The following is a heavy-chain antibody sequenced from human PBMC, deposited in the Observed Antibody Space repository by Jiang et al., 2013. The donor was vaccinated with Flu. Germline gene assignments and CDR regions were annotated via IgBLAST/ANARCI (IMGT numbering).Heavy chain of an antibody. D-gene: IGHD5-18*01. CDR1: GGTFSSYA. CDR2: IIPILGIA. V-gene: IGHV1-69*04. Sequence: SSVKVSCKASGGTFSSYAISWVRQAPGQGLEWMGGIIPILGIANYAQKFQGRVTITADKSTSTAYMELSSLRSEDTAVYYCATTAMGAYYYYGMDVWGQGTTVTVSS. J-gene: IGHJ6*02. CDR3: ATTAMGAYYYYGMDV.